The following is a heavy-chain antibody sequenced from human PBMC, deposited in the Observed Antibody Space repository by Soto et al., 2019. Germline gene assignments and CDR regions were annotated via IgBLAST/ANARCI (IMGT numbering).Heavy chain of an antibody. Sequence: ASVKVSCKASGYTFTSYGISWVRQAPGQGLEWMGWISAYNGNTNYAQKLQGRVTMTTDTSTSTAYMELRSLRSDDTAVYYCARDRISYGDYGLRYYYGMDVWSQGTTVTVSS. CDR3: ARDRISYGDYGLRYYYGMDV. CDR1: GYTFTSYG. V-gene: IGHV1-18*01. CDR2: ISAYNGNT. D-gene: IGHD4-17*01. J-gene: IGHJ6*02.